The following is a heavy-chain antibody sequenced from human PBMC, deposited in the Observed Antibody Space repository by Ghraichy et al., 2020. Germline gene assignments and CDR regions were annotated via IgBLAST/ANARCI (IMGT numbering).Heavy chain of an antibody. Sequence: GVLNISCAASGFTFNNYWMSWVRQAPGKGLEWVANIKEDGSEKYYGDSVKGRFSISRDNAKRSLYLQMNSLRADDTAVYYCARVFGGYDFMAYWGQGTLVTVSS. D-gene: IGHD5-12*01. V-gene: IGHV3-7*01. CDR3: ARVFGGYDFMAY. CDR2: IKEDGSEK. CDR1: GFTFNNYW. J-gene: IGHJ4*02.